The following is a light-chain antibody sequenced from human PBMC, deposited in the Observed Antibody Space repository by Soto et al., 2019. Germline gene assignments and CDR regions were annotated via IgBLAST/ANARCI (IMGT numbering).Light chain of an antibody. Sequence: EIVMTQSPATLSVSPGERATLSCRASQSVSNNYLAWYQQKPGQAPRLLIYGASNRATGIPDRFSGSGSGTDFTLTISRLEPEDFAVYYCQQYGTSPPLTFGGGTKVDIK. CDR3: QQYGTSPPLT. J-gene: IGKJ4*01. CDR2: GAS. V-gene: IGKV3-20*01. CDR1: QSVSNNY.